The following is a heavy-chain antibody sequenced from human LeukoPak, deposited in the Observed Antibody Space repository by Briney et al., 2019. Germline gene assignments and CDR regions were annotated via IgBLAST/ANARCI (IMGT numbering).Heavy chain of an antibody. V-gene: IGHV7-4-1*02. Sequence: ASVKVSCKASGYTFTNYAMNWVRQAPGQGLEWMGWINPNTGNPTYAQGFTGRFIFSLDTSVTTTYLQISGLKAEDTAVYYCARAYQRLGGLSFPDSWGQGTLVTVSS. CDR2: INPNTGNP. CDR3: ARAYQRLGGLSFPDS. D-gene: IGHD3-16*02. CDR1: GYTFTNYA. J-gene: IGHJ5*01.